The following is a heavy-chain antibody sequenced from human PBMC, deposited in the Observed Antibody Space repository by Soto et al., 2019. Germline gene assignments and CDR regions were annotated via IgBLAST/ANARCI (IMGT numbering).Heavy chain of an antibody. J-gene: IGHJ5*02. CDR1: GFTFSSYS. D-gene: IGHD1-7*01. V-gene: IGHV3-21*06. Sequence: EVQLVESGGGLVKPGGSLRLSCAASGFTFSSYSMNWVRQAPGKGLEWVSSISSSSSYIYYADSVKGRFTISRDNAKNSLYRQMNSLRAEDTAVYYCARDLAGTTRGGGFDPWGQGTLVTVSS. CDR3: ARDLAGTTRGGGFDP. CDR2: ISSSSSYI.